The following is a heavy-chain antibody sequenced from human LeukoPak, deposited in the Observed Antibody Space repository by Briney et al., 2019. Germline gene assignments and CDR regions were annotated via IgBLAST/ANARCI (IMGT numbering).Heavy chain of an antibody. CDR3: AKDGWLKFLSYFDY. Sequence: GGSLRLSCAASGFTFDDYAMHWVRHAPGKGLEWVSGISWNSGSVGYADSVKGRFTISRDNAKNSLYLQMNSLRAEDTALYYCAKDGWLKFLSYFDYWAQGTLVSVSS. CDR1: GFTFDDYA. D-gene: IGHD5-24*01. CDR2: ISWNSGSV. J-gene: IGHJ4*02. V-gene: IGHV3-9*01.